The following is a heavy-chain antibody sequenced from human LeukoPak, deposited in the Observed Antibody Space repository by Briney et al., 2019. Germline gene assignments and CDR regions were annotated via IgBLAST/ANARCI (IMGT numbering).Heavy chain of an antibody. V-gene: IGHV4-39*07. J-gene: IGHJ4*02. D-gene: IGHD2-15*01. CDR1: GGSISSRSYY. CDR2: IYYSGST. CDR3: ARPNIRYCSGGACSNDGSDY. Sequence: SETLSLTCTVSGGSISSRSYYWGWIRQPPGKGLEWIGSIYYSGSTYYSPSLKSRVTISVDTSKNQFSLKLSSVTAADTAVYYCARPNIRYCSGGACSNDGSDYWGQGTLVTVSS.